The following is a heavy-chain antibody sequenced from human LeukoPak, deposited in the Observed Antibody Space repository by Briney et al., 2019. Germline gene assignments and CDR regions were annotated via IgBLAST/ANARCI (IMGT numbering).Heavy chain of an antibody. D-gene: IGHD6-13*01. Sequence: SETLSLTCTVSGGSISSYYWSWIRQPPGKGLEWIGYIYYSGSTNYNPSLKSRVTISVDTSKNQFSLKLSSVTAADTAVYYCARARIQQLVHNWFDPWGQGTLVTVSS. J-gene: IGHJ5*02. CDR3: ARARIQQLVHNWFDP. CDR1: GGSISSYY. V-gene: IGHV4-59*01. CDR2: IYYSGST.